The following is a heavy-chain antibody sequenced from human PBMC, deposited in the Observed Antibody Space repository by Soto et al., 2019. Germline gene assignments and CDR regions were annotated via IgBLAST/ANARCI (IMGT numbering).Heavy chain of an antibody. D-gene: IGHD3-10*01. CDR3: ARDHRGRGLWFGEIVGGDYGLDV. CDR1: GASISGFY. CDR2: IYATGTT. Sequence: SETLSLTCTVSGASISGFYWSWIRKSAGKGLEWIGRIYATGTTDYNPSLKSRVMMSVDTSKKQFSLKLRSVTAADTAVYYCARDHRGRGLWFGEIVGGDYGLDVWGRGTTVTVSS. V-gene: IGHV4-4*07. J-gene: IGHJ6*02.